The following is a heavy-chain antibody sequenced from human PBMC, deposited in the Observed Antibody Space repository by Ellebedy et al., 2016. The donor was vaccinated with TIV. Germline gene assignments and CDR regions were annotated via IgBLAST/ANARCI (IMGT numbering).Heavy chain of an antibody. CDR3: AREAGSLTTGGFDV. V-gene: IGHV3-23*01. J-gene: IGHJ3*01. Sequence: PGGSLRLSCVVSGFTFSDYAMTWVRQAPGKGLEWVSGITGRGGSTDFADSVKGRFTISRDNSKNTLYLQMNSLTPEDTAVYYCAREAGSLTTGGFDVWGQGTMVIVSS. CDR2: ITGRGGST. CDR1: GFTFSDYA. D-gene: IGHD3-3*01.